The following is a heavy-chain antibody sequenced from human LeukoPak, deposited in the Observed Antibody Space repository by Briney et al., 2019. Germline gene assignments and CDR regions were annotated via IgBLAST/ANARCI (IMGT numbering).Heavy chain of an antibody. CDR1: GFTFSAYG. CDR3: ARGLADASSYRNRYYYYYMDV. Sequence: GGSLRLSCAASGFTFSAYGMNWVRQAPGKGLEWVSSISSGSSYIYYAESVKGRFTLSRDNAKNSLYLQMNSLRAEDTAVYYCARGLADASSYRNRYYYYYMDVWGKGTTVTVSS. V-gene: IGHV3-21*01. CDR2: ISSGSSYI. D-gene: IGHD6-6*01. J-gene: IGHJ6*03.